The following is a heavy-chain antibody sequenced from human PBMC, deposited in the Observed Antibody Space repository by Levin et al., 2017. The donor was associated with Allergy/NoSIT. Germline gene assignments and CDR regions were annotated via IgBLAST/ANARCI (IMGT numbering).Heavy chain of an antibody. CDR2: IYYSGST. CDR3: ARQERRGAQDFDY. J-gene: IGHJ4*02. Sequence: PSETLSLTCTVSGGSISSSSYYWGWIRQPPGKGLEWIGSIYYSGSTYYNPSLKSRVTISVDTSKNQFSLKLSSVTAADTAVYYCARQERRGAQDFDYWGQGTLVTVSS. CDR1: GGSISSSSYY. V-gene: IGHV4-39*01. D-gene: IGHD6-25*01.